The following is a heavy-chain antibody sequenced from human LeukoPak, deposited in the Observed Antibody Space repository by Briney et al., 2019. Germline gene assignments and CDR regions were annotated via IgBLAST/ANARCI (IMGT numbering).Heavy chain of an antibody. CDR2: INPNSGGT. CDR3: ARDLGYCSGGSCSDY. J-gene: IGHJ4*02. CDR1: GYTFTGYY. D-gene: IGHD2-15*01. V-gene: IGHV1-2*06. Sequence: GASVKVSCKASGYTFTGYYMHWVRQAPGQGLEWMGRINPNSGGTNYAQKFQGRVTMTRDTSISTAYMELSRLRSDDTAVYYCARDLGYCSGGSCSDYWGQGTLVTDSS.